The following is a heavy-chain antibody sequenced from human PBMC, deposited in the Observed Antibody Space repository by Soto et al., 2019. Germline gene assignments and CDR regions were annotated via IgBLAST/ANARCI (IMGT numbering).Heavy chain of an antibody. CDR1: GGSISSSSYY. V-gene: IGHV4-39*01. D-gene: IGHD6-13*01. CDR2: IYYSGST. CDR3: ARQGYSSSWTIDY. Sequence: PSETLSLTCTVSGGSISSSSYYWGWIRQPPGKGLEWIGSIYYSGSTYYNPSLKSRVTISVDTSKNQFSLKLSSVTAADTAVYYCARQGYSSSWTIDYWGQGTLVTVSS. J-gene: IGHJ4*02.